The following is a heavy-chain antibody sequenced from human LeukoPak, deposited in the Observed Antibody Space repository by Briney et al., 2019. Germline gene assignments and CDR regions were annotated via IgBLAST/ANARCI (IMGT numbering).Heavy chain of an antibody. Sequence: GGSLRLSCAASGFTFSSYGMHWVRQAPGKGLEWVAFIRYDGSNKYYADSVKGRFTISRDNSKNTLYLQMNSLRAEDTAVYYCAKDKPPAYCGGDCYLGYFDYWGREPWSPSPQ. J-gene: IGHJ4*02. CDR2: IRYDGSNK. CDR3: AKDKPPAYCGGDCYLGYFDY. D-gene: IGHD2-21*01. CDR1: GFTFSSYG. V-gene: IGHV3-30*02.